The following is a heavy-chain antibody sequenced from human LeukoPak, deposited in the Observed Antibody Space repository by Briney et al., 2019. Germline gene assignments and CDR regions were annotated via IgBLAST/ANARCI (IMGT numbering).Heavy chain of an antibody. V-gene: IGHV1-2*02. CDR1: GYTFTGYY. J-gene: IGHJ3*02. CDR2: INPNSGGT. D-gene: IGHD2-21*01. CDR3: ARDLYSHDAFDI. Sequence: GASVKVSCKASGYTFTGYYIRWVRQAPGQGLEWMGWINPNSGGTNYAQKFQGRVTMTRDTSISTAYMELSRLRSDDTAVYYCARDLYSHDAFDIWGQGTMVTVSS.